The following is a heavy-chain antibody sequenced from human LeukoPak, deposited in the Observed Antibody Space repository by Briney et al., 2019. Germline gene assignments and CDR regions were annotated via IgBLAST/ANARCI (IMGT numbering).Heavy chain of an antibody. CDR1: GYTFTGYY. Sequence: ASVKVSCKAAGYTFTGYYMHWVRQAPGQGLEWMGWINPNSGGTNYAQKFQGRVTMTRDTSISTAYMELSRLRSEDTAVYYCARAAPDAFDIWGQRTTVTVSS. V-gene: IGHV1-2*02. CDR2: INPNSGGT. CDR3: ARAAPDAFDI. J-gene: IGHJ3*02.